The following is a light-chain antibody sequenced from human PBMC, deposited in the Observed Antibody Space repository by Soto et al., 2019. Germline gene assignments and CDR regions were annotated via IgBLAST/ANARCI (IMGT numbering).Light chain of an antibody. CDR2: DVI. V-gene: IGLV2-11*01. CDR3: CSYVGSYSYV. CDR1: SSDVGGYNS. Sequence: QYGLTQPRSLSGSPGQSVTVSCIGTSSDVGGYNSVSWYQEHPGKAPKLMIYDVIKRPSGVPDRFSGSKSGNTASLTISGLLAEDEADYYCCSYVGSYSYVFGTGTKVTVL. J-gene: IGLJ1*01.